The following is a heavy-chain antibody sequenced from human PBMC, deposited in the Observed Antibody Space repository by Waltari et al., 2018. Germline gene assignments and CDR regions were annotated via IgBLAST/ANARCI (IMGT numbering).Heavy chain of an antibody. CDR1: GGSISSGSYY. Sequence: QVQLQESGPGLVKPSQTLSLTCTVSGGSISSGSYYWSWIRQPAGKGLEWMGYIYTSGSTNYNPSLKRRVTISVDSSKNQFSLKLSSATAADTAVYYCARGRRRFRECNWFDSWGQGTLVTVSS. CDR3: ARGRRRFRECNWFDS. V-gene: IGHV4-61*09. J-gene: IGHJ5*01. CDR2: IYTSGST. D-gene: IGHD3-10*01.